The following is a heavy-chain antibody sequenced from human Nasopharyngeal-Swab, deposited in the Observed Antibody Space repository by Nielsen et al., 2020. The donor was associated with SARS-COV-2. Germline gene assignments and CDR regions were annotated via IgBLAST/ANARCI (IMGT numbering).Heavy chain of an antibody. V-gene: IGHV3-30-3*01. D-gene: IGHD4-17*01. CDR3: ARDAPDYGDYAIDY. J-gene: IGHJ4*02. CDR2: ISYDGSNK. Sequence: VRQAPGKGLERVAVISYDGSNKYYADSVKGRFTISRDNSKNTLYLQMNSLRAEDTAVYYCARDAPDYGDYAIDYWGQGTLVTVSS.